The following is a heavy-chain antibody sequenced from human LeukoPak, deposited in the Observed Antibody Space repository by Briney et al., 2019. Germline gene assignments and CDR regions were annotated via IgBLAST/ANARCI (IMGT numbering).Heavy chain of an antibody. Sequence: HPGGSLRLSCAASGFTFSSYGMHWVRQAPGKGLEWVALISSDGSNKYYGDSVKGRFTISRDTSKNTLYLQMNSLKLEDTAVYYCAKDRGGSYRGAFDYWGQGTLVTVSS. J-gene: IGHJ4*02. CDR3: AKDRGGSYRGAFDY. CDR1: GFTFSSYG. CDR2: ISSDGSNK. V-gene: IGHV3-30*18. D-gene: IGHD1-26*01.